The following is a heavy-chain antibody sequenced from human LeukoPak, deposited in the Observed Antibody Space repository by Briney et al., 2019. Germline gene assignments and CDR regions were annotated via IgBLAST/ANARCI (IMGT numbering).Heavy chain of an antibody. CDR2: IYYSGST. V-gene: IGHV4-39*07. CDR1: GGSISSSSYY. CDR3: ARAWSSSSGFDY. D-gene: IGHD6-6*01. J-gene: IGHJ4*02. Sequence: SETLSLTCTVSGGSISSSSYYWGWIRQPPGTGLEWIGSIYYSGSTYYNPSLKSRVTISVDTSKNQFSLKLSSVTAADTAVYYCARAWSSSSGFDYWGQGTLVTVSS.